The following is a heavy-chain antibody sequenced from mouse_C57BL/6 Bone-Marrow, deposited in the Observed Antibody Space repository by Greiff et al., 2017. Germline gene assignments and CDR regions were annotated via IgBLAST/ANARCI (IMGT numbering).Heavy chain of an antibody. CDR2: ISNGGGST. V-gene: IGHV5-12*01. J-gene: IGHJ1*03. CDR3: ARRRGWYFDV. Sequence: EVKLVESGGGLVQPGGSLKLSCAASGFTFSDYYMYWVRQTPEKRLEWVAYISNGGGSTYYPDTVKGRVTISRDNAKNTLYLQMSRLKSEDTAMYYCARRRGWYFDVWGTGTTVTVSS. CDR1: GFTFSDYY.